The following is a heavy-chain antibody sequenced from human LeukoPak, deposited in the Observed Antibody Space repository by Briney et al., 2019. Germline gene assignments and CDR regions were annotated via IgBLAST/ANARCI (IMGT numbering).Heavy chain of an antibody. D-gene: IGHD3-22*01. CDR3: AVSSPYYDSSGRKPFDY. CDR1: GYTFTSYG. Sequence: ASVKVSCKASGYTFTSYGISWVRQAPGQGLEWMGWISAYNGNTNYAQKLQGRVTMTTDTSTSTAYMELRSLRSDDTAVYYCAVSSPYYDSSGRKPFDYWGQGTLVTVSS. CDR2: ISAYNGNT. J-gene: IGHJ4*02. V-gene: IGHV1-18*01.